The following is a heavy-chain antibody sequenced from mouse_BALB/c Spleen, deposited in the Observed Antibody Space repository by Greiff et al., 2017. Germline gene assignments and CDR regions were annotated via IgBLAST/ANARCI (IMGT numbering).Heavy chain of an antibody. D-gene: IGHD2-4*01. CDR1: GYTFTSYT. J-gene: IGHJ3*01. Sequence: VQLQQSGAELARPGASVKMSCKASGYTFTSYTMHWVKQRPGQGLEWIGYINPSSGYTNYNQKFKDKATLTADKSSSTAYMQLSSLTSEDSAVYYCAVGYYDYDAVFAYWGQGTLVTVSA. V-gene: IGHV1-4*01. CDR3: AVGYYDYDAVFAY. CDR2: INPSSGYT.